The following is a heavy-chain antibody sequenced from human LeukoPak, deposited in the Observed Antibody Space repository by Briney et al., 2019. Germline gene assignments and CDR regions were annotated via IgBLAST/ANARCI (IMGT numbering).Heavy chain of an antibody. Sequence: SETLSLTCTVSGGSISSYYWSWIRQPPGKGLEWIGYIYYSGSTNYNPSLKSRVTISVDTSKNQFSLKLSSVTAADTAVYYCATSTIFGVVMGEDDAFDIWGQGTMVTVSS. D-gene: IGHD3-3*01. CDR2: IYYSGST. V-gene: IGHV4-59*08. J-gene: IGHJ3*02. CDR3: ATSTIFGVVMGEDDAFDI. CDR1: GGSISSYY.